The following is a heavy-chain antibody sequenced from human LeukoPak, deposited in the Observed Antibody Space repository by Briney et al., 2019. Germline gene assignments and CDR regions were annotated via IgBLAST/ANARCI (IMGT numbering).Heavy chain of an antibody. CDR1: GFTFSDYY. J-gene: IGHJ4*02. Sequence: GRSLRLSCAASGFTFSDYYMSWIRQAPGKGLEWVSYISSSGSTIYYADSVKGRFTISRDNAKNSLYLQMNSLRAEDTAVYYCARDSTYYYDSNPGYWGQGTLVTVSS. CDR3: ARDSTYYYDSNPGY. D-gene: IGHD3-22*01. CDR2: ISSSGSTI. V-gene: IGHV3-11*04.